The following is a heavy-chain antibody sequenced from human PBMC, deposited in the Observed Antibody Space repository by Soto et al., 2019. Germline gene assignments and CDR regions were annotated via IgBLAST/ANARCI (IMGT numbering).Heavy chain of an antibody. CDR2: VYYSGRP. CDR1: GGSLTTSNYY. J-gene: IGHJ4*02. Sequence: SETLSLTCTVSGGSLTTSNYYWGWIRQPPGKGLEWMGSVYYSGRPYDNPSLKSRVTIFVDTLRSQFSLRLSSVTAADTAVYYCARVQSRWPYQLPPRLYFDYWGQGTLVTVSS. D-gene: IGHD2-2*01. V-gene: IGHV4-39*01. CDR3: ARVQSRWPYQLPPRLYFDY.